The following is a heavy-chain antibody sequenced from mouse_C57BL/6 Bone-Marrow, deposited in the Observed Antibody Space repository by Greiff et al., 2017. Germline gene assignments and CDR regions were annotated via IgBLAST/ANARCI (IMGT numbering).Heavy chain of an antibody. J-gene: IGHJ1*03. Sequence: VQLQQSGAELVKPGASVKLSCKASGYTFTSYWMHWVKQRPGQGLEWIGMIHPNSGSTNYNEKFKGKATMTVDKSSSTAYLQLSSLTSEDSAVYDCARITTVVATNFDVWGTGTTVTVSS. CDR2: IHPNSGST. D-gene: IGHD1-1*01. V-gene: IGHV1-64*01. CDR3: ARITTVVATNFDV. CDR1: GYTFTSYW.